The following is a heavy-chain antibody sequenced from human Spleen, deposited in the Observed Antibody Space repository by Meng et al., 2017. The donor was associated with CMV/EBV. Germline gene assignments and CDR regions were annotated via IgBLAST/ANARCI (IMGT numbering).Heavy chain of an antibody. J-gene: IGHJ6*02. CDR2: INPNNGGT. CDR1: GYTFTGYY. Sequence: ASVKVSCKASGYTFTGYYMNWVRQAPGQGLEWMGGINPNNGGTKYAQRFQGRVTMARDTSISTAYMELSRLRSDDTAVYYCARGYYDFSPRADYYYYYGMDVWGQGTTVTVSS. D-gene: IGHD3-3*01. CDR3: ARGYYDFSPRADYYYYYGMDV. V-gene: IGHV1-2*02.